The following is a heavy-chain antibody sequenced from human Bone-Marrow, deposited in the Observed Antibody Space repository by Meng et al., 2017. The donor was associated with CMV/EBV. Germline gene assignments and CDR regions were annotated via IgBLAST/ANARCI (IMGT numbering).Heavy chain of an antibody. V-gene: IGHV3-53*01. Sequence: GGSLRLSCAASGFTVSSNYMSWVRQAPGKGPEWVSVIYSGGSTYYADSVKGRFTISRDNSKNTLYLQMNSLRAEDTAVYYCARGLYDFGGGRFDPWGQGTLVAVSS. D-gene: IGHD3-3*01. J-gene: IGHJ5*02. CDR1: GFTVSSNY. CDR2: IYSGGST. CDR3: ARGLYDFGGGRFDP.